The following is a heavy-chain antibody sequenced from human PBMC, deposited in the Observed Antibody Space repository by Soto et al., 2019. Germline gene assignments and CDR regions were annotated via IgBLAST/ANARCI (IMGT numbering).Heavy chain of an antibody. J-gene: IGHJ5*02. CDR3: ARISSVYYGSGSSNWFDP. Sequence: QVTLKESGPVLVKPTETLTLTCTVSGFSLSNARMGVSWIRQPPGKALEWLAHIFSNDEKSYSTSLKSRLTISTDTSKSQVVLTMTNMDSVDTAIYYCARISSVYYGSGSSNWFDPWGQGTLVTVSS. CDR2: IFSNDEK. CDR1: GFSLSNARMG. V-gene: IGHV2-26*01. D-gene: IGHD3-10*01.